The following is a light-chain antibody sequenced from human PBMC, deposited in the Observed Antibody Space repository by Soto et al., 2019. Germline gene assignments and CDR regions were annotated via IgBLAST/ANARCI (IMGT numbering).Light chain of an antibody. V-gene: IGLV1-44*01. CDR3: AAWDDSLKAYV. Sequence: QLVLTQPPAASATPGQRVTISCSGSSPNIGTNSVNWCQQLPGSAPKLLIYNDYQRPSGVPDRFSASKSGTSASLAISGLQSEDEADYYCAAWDDSLKAYVFGTGTKLTVL. CDR2: NDY. CDR1: SPNIGTNS. J-gene: IGLJ1*01.